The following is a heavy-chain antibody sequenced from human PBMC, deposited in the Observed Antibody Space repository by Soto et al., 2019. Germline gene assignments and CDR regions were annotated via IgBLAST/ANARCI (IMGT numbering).Heavy chain of an antibody. CDR2: ISNSWST. Sequence: SRILPVTDTVVGGSGTGDEDCRIWTRKSPGKGLEWIGYISNSWSTGYNPSLKTRLSMSVDRSKNQFTLRLTSVTAADTAVYFCAAESRASNGYLDHRGQGSPVTVSS. J-gene: IGHJ4*02. CDR3: AAESRASNGYLDH. CDR1: GGSGTGDEDC. D-gene: IGHD5-18*01. V-gene: IGHV4-30-4*01.